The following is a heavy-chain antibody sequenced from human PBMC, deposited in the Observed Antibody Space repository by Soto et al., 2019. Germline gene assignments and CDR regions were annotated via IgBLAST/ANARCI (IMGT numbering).Heavy chain of an antibody. CDR3: ARVVSGPTNYHFDY. V-gene: IGHV3-21*01. J-gene: IGHJ4*02. CDR2: ISSSSSYI. Sequence: SGGSLRLSCAASGFTFSSYSMNWVRQAPGKGLEWVSSISSSSSYIYYADSVKGRFTISKDNAKNSLYLQMNSLRAEDTAVYYCARVVSGPTNYHFDYWGQGTLVTVSS. D-gene: IGHD3-3*01. CDR1: GFTFSSYS.